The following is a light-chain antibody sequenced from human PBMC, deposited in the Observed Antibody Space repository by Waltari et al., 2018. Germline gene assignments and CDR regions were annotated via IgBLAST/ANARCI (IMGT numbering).Light chain of an antibody. CDR1: GSNIGAGSD. V-gene: IGLV1-40*01. CDR2: GGT. J-gene: IGLJ3*02. CDR3: QSYDTSLSVV. Sequence: QSVLTQPPSVSGAPGQRVTISCTGSGSNIGAGSDVHWYQQLPRAAPKSLIYGGTSRPLGVPARFFGSTSGTSASLAITGLQAEDEADYYCQSYDTSLSVVFGGGTKLTVL.